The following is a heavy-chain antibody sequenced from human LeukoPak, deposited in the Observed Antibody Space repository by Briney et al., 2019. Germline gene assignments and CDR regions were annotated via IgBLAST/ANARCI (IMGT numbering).Heavy chain of an antibody. J-gene: IGHJ5*02. CDR2: MNPNSGNT. Sequence: ASVKVSCKASGYTFTSYDINWVRQATGQGLEWMGWMNPNSGNTGYAQKFQGRVTMTRSTSISTAYMELSSLRSEDTAVYYCARGRITMVRGVISWFDPWGQGTLVTVSS. CDR1: GYTFTSYD. V-gene: IGHV1-8*01. CDR3: ARGRITMVRGVISWFDP. D-gene: IGHD3-10*01.